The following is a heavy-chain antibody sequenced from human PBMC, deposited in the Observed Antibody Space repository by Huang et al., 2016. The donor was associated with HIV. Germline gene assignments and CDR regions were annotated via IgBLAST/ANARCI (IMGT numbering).Heavy chain of an antibody. CDR3: ARSAYGDLDY. J-gene: IGHJ4*02. D-gene: IGHD4-17*01. Sequence: QVHLVQSGAEVKKPGASVKVSCKASGYTFTNYDINWVRQAPGRGLEWMGWRNPNTGNTGFAQSIQGRVTMTRKTSITTAYMELTSLTSEDTAMYYCARSAYGDLDYWGLGTLVIVSS. CDR2: RNPNTGNT. V-gene: IGHV1-8*02. CDR1: GYTFTNYD.